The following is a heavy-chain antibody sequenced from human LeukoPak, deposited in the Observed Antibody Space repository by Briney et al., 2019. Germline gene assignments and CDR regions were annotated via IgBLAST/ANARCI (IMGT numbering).Heavy chain of an antibody. J-gene: IGHJ4*02. D-gene: IGHD4-11*01. Sequence: GGSLRLSCAASGFTVSSNYMSWVRQAPGKGLEWVSSLSGSGYNTYYADSVKGRFTISRDNAKNSLYLQMNSLRAEDTALYYCAKGKDYSNYASFDYWGQGTLVTVSS. CDR2: LSGSGYNT. V-gene: IGHV3-23*01. CDR3: AKGKDYSNYASFDY. CDR1: GFTVSSNY.